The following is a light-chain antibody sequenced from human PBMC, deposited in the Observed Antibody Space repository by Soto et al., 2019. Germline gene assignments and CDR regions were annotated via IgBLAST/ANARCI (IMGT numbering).Light chain of an antibody. CDR2: EAS. CDR1: QSISRR. Sequence: DIQMTQSPSTLSASVGDRVTITCRASQSISRRLAWYQQKPGKAPKLLIYEASNLQSGVPSRFSGTGSGTEFTLTISSLQPDDYGSYYSQHYLIYPLTFGGGTKVDIK. V-gene: IGKV1-5*03. J-gene: IGKJ4*01. CDR3: QHYLIYPLT.